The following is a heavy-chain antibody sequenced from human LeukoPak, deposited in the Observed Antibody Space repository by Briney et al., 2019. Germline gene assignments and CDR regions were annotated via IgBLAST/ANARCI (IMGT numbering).Heavy chain of an antibody. V-gene: IGHV4-59*01. CDR1: GGSMSSFF. Sequence: SETLSLTCTVSGGSMSSFFWNWIRQPPGKGLEWIGFTHNSGTTNYTPSLKSRVTMSLDTSKNQFSLKLNSVTAADTAFYYCARSRGGFGDYGSWFDPWGQGTLVIVSS. D-gene: IGHD4-17*01. J-gene: IGHJ5*02. CDR3: ARSRGGFGDYGSWFDP. CDR2: THNSGTT.